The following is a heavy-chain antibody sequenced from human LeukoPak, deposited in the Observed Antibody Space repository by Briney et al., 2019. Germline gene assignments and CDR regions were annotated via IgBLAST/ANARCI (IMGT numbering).Heavy chain of an antibody. CDR2: INQDGSEK. V-gene: IGHV3-7*01. D-gene: IGHD6-25*01. Sequence: GGSLRLSCAASGFTFGSYWMSWVRQAPGKGLKWVANINQDGSEKYYVDSVKGRFTISRDNAKNSLYLQMNSLRAEDTAVYYCARGPGAANDYWGQGTLVTVSS. J-gene: IGHJ4*02. CDR3: ARGPGAANDY. CDR1: GFTFGSYW.